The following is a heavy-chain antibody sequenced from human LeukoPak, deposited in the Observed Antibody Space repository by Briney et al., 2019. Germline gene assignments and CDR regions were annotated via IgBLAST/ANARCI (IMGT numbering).Heavy chain of an antibody. CDR2: IYYSGST. D-gene: IGHD5-24*01. J-gene: IGHJ4*02. CDR1: GGSISSGGYY. Sequence: PSQTLSLTCTVSGGSISSGGYYWSWIRQHPGKGLEWIGYIYYSGSTYYNPSLKSRVTISVDTSKNRFSLKLSSVTAADTAVYYCARAVAVATTPFDYWGQGTLVTVSS. V-gene: IGHV4-31*03. CDR3: ARAVAVATTPFDY.